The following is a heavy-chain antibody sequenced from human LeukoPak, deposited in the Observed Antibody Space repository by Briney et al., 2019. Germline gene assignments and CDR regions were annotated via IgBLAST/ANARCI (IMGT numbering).Heavy chain of an antibody. CDR2: INSDGSST. J-gene: IGHJ6*02. Sequence: GGSLRLSCAASGFTFSSYGMHWVRQAPGKGLVWVSRINSDGSSTSYADSVKGRFTISRDNAKNTLYLQMNSLRAEDTAVYYCARGHYYYGMDVWGQGTTVTVSS. V-gene: IGHV3-74*01. CDR3: ARGHYYYGMDV. CDR1: GFTFSSYG.